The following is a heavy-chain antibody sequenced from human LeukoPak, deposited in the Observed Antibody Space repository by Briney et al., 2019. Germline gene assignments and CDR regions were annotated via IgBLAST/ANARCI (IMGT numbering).Heavy chain of an antibody. J-gene: IGHJ4*02. Sequence: GGSLRLSCAASGFTFSSYSMNGVGQAPGKGLEWVSSISSSSSYIYYADSVKGRFTISRDNAKNSLYLQMNSLRAEDTAVYYCARASYSYGTIDYWGQGTLVTVSS. V-gene: IGHV3-21*01. D-gene: IGHD5-18*01. CDR2: ISSSSSYI. CDR1: GFTFSSYS. CDR3: ARASYSYGTIDY.